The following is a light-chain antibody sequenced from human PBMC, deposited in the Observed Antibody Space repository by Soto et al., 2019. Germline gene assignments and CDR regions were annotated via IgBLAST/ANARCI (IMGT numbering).Light chain of an antibody. CDR2: KAS. J-gene: IGKJ1*01. CDR3: QQYNSYPWT. V-gene: IGKV1-5*03. CDR1: QSISSW. Sequence: DIQMTQSPSTLSASVGDRVTITCRASQSISSWLAWYQQKPGKAPKLLIYKASSLESGVPSRFRGSGSGTEFTLTISSLQPDDFATYYCQQYNSYPWTFVQGTKVEIK.